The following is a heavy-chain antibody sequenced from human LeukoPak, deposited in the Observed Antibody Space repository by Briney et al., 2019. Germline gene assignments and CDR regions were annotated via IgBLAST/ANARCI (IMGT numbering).Heavy chain of an antibody. D-gene: IGHD6-19*01. CDR1: GFTFSSYD. V-gene: IGHV3-13*04. CDR3: SRVGSSGWPNYFDS. CDR2: IGTSGDT. J-gene: IGHJ4*02. Sequence: GGSLILSCAASGFTFSSYDMHWVRQATGKGLEWVSVIGTSGDTYYAGSVKGRFTISRENAKNSLYLQMNSLTAGDTAVYFCSRVGSSGWPNYFDSWGQGTLVTVSS.